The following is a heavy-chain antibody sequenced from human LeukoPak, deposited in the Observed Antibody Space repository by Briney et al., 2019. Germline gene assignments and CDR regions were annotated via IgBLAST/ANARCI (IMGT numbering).Heavy chain of an antibody. D-gene: IGHD6-19*01. V-gene: IGHV1-8*01. CDR1: GYTFTSFD. J-gene: IGHJ6*03. Sequence: ASVTVSFKASGYTFTSFDINWVRQATGQGLGWMGWMNPNSGNTGYAQKFQGRVTMSMNTSISTAYIELRSLRSEDTAVYYCARGPQWRGDYYYMDIWGKGTTVTVSS. CDR3: ARGPQWRGDYYYMDI. CDR2: MNPNSGNT.